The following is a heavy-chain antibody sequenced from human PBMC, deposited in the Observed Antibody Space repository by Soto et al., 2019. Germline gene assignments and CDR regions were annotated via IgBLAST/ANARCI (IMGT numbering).Heavy chain of an antibody. V-gene: IGHV3-23*01. Sequence: EVQLLESGGDLVQPGGSLRLSCAASGFTFSSYAMSWVRQAPGKGLEWVSSISGTTYYADSVKGRFTISRDNSKDTLYLQMNSLRAEDTAVYYCAKLFSGWAGVFQHWGQGTLVTVSS. CDR2: ISGTT. J-gene: IGHJ1*01. D-gene: IGHD6-19*01. CDR3: AKLFSGWAGVFQH. CDR1: GFTFSSYA.